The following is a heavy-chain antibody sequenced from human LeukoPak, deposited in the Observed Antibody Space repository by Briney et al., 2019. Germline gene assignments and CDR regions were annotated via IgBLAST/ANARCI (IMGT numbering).Heavy chain of an antibody. Sequence: SQTLSLTCTVSGGSISSGSYYWSWIRQPAGKGLEWIGRIYTSGSTNYNPSLKSRVTISVDTSKNQFSLKLSSVTAADTAVYYCARASWELSNDYLFDYWGQGTLVTVSS. J-gene: IGHJ4*02. CDR1: GGSISSGSYY. CDR3: ARASWELSNDYLFDY. CDR2: IYTSGST. D-gene: IGHD3-10*01. V-gene: IGHV4-61*02.